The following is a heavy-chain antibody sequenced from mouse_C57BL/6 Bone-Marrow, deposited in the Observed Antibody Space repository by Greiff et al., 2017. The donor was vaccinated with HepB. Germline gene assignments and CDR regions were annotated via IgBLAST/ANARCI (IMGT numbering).Heavy chain of an antibody. Sequence: QVQLQQSGPELVKPGASVKISCKASGYAFSSPWMNWVKQRPGKGLEWVGRIYPGDGDTNYNGKFKGKATLTADKSSSTAYMQLSSLTSEDSAVYFGARSGTTVVESYWGQGTLVTVSA. CDR2: IYPGDGDT. CDR3: ARSGTTVVESY. J-gene: IGHJ3*01. D-gene: IGHD1-1*01. V-gene: IGHV1-82*01. CDR1: GYAFSSPW.